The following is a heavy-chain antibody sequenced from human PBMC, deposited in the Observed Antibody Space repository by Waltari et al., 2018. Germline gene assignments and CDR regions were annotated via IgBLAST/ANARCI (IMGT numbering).Heavy chain of an antibody. CDR1: GGTFSSYT. CDR3: AKDLGFNRHWFGENFDY. V-gene: IGHV1-69*08. D-gene: IGHD3-10*01. Sequence: QVQLVQSGAEVQKPGSSVKVSCKASGGTFSSYTISWVRQAPGQGLEGRGRIIPILVMANYAQKFQGRVTITADKSTSTAYRELNSLRAEDTAVYYCAKDLGFNRHWFGENFDYWGQGTLVTVSS. CDR2: IIPILVMA. J-gene: IGHJ4*02.